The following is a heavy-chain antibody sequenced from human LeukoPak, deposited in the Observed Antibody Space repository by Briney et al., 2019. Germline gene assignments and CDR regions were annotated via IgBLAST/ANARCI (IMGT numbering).Heavy chain of an antibody. D-gene: IGHD5-24*01. J-gene: IGHJ4*02. CDR2: IYYSGST. CDR3: ARSRDEMAPLYYFDY. CDR1: GGSISSYY. Sequence: EPSETLSLTCTVSGGSISSYYWSWIRQPPGKGLEWIGYIYYSGSTNYNPSLKSRVTISVDTSKNQFSLKLSSVTAADTAVYYCARSRDEMAPLYYFDYWGQGTLVTVSS. V-gene: IGHV4-59*01.